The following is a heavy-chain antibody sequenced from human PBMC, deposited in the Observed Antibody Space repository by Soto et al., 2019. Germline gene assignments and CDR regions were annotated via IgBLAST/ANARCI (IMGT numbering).Heavy chain of an antibody. Sequence: PSETLSLTCTVSGGSISSSSYYWGWIRQPPGKGLEWIGSIYYSGSTYYNQSLKSRVTISVDTSKNQFYLKLSSVTAADTAVYYCARRLDSLMNDYSNYFDYWGQGTLVTVSS. D-gene: IGHD4-4*01. J-gene: IGHJ4*02. CDR1: GGSISSSSYY. CDR2: IYYSGST. V-gene: IGHV4-39*01. CDR3: ARRLDSLMNDYSNYFDY.